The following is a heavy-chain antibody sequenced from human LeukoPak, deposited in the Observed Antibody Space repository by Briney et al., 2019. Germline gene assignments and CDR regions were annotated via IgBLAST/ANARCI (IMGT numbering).Heavy chain of an antibody. D-gene: IGHD2-15*01. CDR2: IKKDGTDK. CDR1: GFTFSDYW. J-gene: IGHJ6*02. V-gene: IGHV3-7*01. CDR3: ARDCSGGSCYSGWGYYYGMDV. Sequence: GGSLRLSCRASGFTFSDYWMSWVRQAPGKGLEWMANIKKDGTDKYYADSVKGRFTISRDNAKNSLYLQMNSLRAEDTAVYYCARDCSGGSCYSGWGYYYGMDVWGQGTTVTVSS.